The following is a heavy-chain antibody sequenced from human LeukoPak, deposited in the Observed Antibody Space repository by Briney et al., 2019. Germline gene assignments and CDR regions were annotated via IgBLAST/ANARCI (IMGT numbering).Heavy chain of an antibody. D-gene: IGHD3-22*01. CDR1: GFTFSSYA. CDR2: ISGSGGST. Sequence: GGSLRLSCAASGFTFSSYAMSWVRQAPGKGLEWVSAISGSGGSTYYADSVKGRFTISRDNSKNTLYLQMNSLRAEDTAVYYCAKVSHYYDSSGYYGPVDYWGQEPWSPSPQ. J-gene: IGHJ4*01. CDR3: AKVSHYYDSSGYYGPVDY. V-gene: IGHV3-23*01.